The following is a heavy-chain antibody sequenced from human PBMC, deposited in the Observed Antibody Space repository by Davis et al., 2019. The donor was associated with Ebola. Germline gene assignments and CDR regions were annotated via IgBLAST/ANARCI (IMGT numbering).Heavy chain of an antibody. CDR3: AGDSDDYCFDY. V-gene: IGHV3-30*02. J-gene: IGHJ4*02. D-gene: IGHD2-21*02. CDR1: PFSFTIFD. CDR2: VRSHGSDD. Sequence: PGGSLRLSCAASPFSFTIFDMHWVRQAPGRGLEWVAFVRSHGSDDHYADSVKGRFTISRDNSKNTLYLQMNSLRPEDTAVYYCAGDSDDYCFDYWGQGTMVRVTS.